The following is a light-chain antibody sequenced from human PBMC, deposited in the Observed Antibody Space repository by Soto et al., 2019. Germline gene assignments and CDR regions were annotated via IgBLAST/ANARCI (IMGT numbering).Light chain of an antibody. CDR3: QQYNNWPLFT. Sequence: EIVMKQSPATPSVSTGERATLSCRASQSVSSNLAWYQQKPGQAPRLLIYGASTRATGIPARFSGSGSGTEFTLTISSLQSEDFAVYYCQQYNNWPLFTFGQGTLL. J-gene: IGKJ5*01. V-gene: IGKV3-15*01. CDR1: QSVSSN. CDR2: GAS.